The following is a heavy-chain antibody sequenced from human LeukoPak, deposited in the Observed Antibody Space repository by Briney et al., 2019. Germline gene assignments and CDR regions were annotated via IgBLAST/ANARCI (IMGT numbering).Heavy chain of an antibody. CDR2: IYTRGST. Sequence: SETLSLTCTVSGGSISSYYWSWIRQAAGKGLEWIGRIYTRGSTNYNPSLKSRVTMSVDTSKNQFSLKLSSVTAADTAVYYCARENKYYYDSRGYYNDAFDIWGQGTMVTVSS. D-gene: IGHD3-22*01. CDR1: GGSISSYY. J-gene: IGHJ3*02. CDR3: ARENKYYYDSRGYYNDAFDI. V-gene: IGHV4-4*07.